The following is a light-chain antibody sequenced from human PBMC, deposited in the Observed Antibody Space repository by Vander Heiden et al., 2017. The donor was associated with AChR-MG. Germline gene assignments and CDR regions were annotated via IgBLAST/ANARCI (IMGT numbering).Light chain of an antibody. Sequence: DIVMTQSPLSLPVTPGEPASISCRSSQSILHSNGYNYLDWYLQKPGQSPQLLIYLGSNRASGVPDRFSGSGSGTDFTLKISRVEAEDVGVYYGMLGLQAPGLSFGPGIKVGIK. J-gene: IGKJ3*01. CDR1: QSILHSNGYNY. CDR2: LGS. V-gene: IGKV2-28*01. CDR3: MLGLQAPGLS.